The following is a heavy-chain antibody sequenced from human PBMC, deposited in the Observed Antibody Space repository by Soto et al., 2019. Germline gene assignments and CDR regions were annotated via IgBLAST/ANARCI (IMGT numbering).Heavy chain of an antibody. V-gene: IGHV4-59*08. CDR2: IYYSGST. J-gene: IGHJ3*02. CDR1: GGSISSYY. CDR3: ASHGLAGVGPRAFDI. Sequence: SETLSLTCTVSGGSISSYYWSWIRQPPGKGLEWIGYIYYSGSTNYNPSLKSRFTISVDTSKNQFSLKLSSVTAADTAVYYCASHGLAGVGPRAFDIWGQGTMVTVSS. D-gene: IGHD6-19*01.